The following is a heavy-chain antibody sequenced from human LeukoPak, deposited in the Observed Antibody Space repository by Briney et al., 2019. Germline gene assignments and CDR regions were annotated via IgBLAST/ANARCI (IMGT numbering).Heavy chain of an antibody. CDR1: GGSFSGYY. CDR2: INHSGST. Sequence: SETLSLTCAVSGGSFSGYYWSWIRQPPGKGLEWIGEINHSGSTNYNPSLKSRVTISVDTSKNQFSLKLSSVTAADTAVYHCARGSPIARPGWFDPWGQGTLVTVSS. J-gene: IGHJ5*02. V-gene: IGHV4-34*01. CDR3: ARGSPIARPGWFDP. D-gene: IGHD6-6*01.